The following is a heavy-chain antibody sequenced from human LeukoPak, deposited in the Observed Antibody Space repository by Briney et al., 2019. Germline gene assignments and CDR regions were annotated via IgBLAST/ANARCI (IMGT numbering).Heavy chain of an antibody. CDR1: GYSFTTYW. V-gene: IGHV5-51*01. CDR2: IYPGDSDT. CDR3: ARQSSSWFQNTPYYFDY. D-gene: IGHD6-13*01. J-gene: IGHJ4*02. Sequence: GESLKISCKASGYSFTTYWIGWVRQMPGKGLDWMGIIYPGDSDTKYSPSFQGQVTISADKSISTAYLQWSSLKASDTAMYYCARQSSSWFQNTPYYFDYWGQGTLVTVSS.